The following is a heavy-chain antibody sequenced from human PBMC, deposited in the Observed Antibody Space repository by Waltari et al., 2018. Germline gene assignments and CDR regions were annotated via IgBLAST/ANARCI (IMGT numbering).Heavy chain of an antibody. CDR2: INPNSGGT. V-gene: IGHV1-2*02. Sequence: QVQLVQSGAEVKKPGASVKVSCKASGYTFTGYYMHWVRQAPGQGLEWMGWINPNSGGTNYAKKFQGRVTMTRDTSISTAYMELGRLRSDDTAVYYCARDLLVEGGDWDYWGQGTLVTVSS. CDR3: ARDLLVEGGDWDY. D-gene: IGHD2-15*01. J-gene: IGHJ4*02. CDR1: GYTFTGYY.